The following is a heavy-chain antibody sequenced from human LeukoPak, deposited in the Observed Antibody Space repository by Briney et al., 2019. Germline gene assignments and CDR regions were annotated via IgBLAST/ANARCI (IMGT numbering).Heavy chain of an antibody. CDR2: ISAYNGNT. V-gene: IGHV1-18*01. J-gene: IGHJ4*02. Sequence: ASVKVSCKASGYTFTSYGISWVRQAPGQGLEWMGWISAYNGNTNYAQKLQGRVTMTTDTSTSTACMELRSLRSDDTAVYYCARDESDYVWGSYRYTEGYYFDYWGQGTLVTVSS. CDR3: ARDESDYVWGSYRYTEGYYFDY. CDR1: GYTFTSYG. D-gene: IGHD3-16*02.